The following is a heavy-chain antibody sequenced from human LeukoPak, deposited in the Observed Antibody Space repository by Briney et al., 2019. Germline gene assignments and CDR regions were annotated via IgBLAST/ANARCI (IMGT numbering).Heavy chain of an antibody. CDR2: INPSDGST. V-gene: IGHV1-46*01. CDR3: ARVPSSYYYGMDV. Sequence: ASVNVSREASGYTFPIYYMHWVRPAPGQGREWVGIINPSDGSTNYAQKFQGRVTMTRDTSTSTVYMELSSLKSEDTAVYYCARVPSSYYYGMDVWGQGTTVTVSS. CDR1: GYTFPIYY. J-gene: IGHJ6*02. D-gene: IGHD2-2*01.